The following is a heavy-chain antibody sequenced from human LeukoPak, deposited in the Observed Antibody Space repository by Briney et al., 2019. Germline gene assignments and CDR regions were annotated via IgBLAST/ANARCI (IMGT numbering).Heavy chain of an antibody. CDR3: ARRGVDYYDSSGYFGY. Sequence: PSQTLSLTCTVSGDSSSNHYWSWIRQPPGKVLEWIGYIYYRGSTNYNPSLKSRVTISVDTSKNQFSLKLSSVTAADTAVYYCARRGVDYYDSSGYFGYWGQGNLVTVSS. CDR2: IYYRGST. V-gene: IGHV4-59*08. D-gene: IGHD3-22*01. J-gene: IGHJ4*02. CDR1: GDSSSNHY.